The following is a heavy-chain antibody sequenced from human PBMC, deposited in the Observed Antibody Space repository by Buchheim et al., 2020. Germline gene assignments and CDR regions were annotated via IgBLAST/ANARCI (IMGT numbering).Heavy chain of an antibody. V-gene: IGHV3-30*18. J-gene: IGHJ6*02. CDR2: ISYDGSNK. CDR3: AKTDRSSWFGYYYYGMDV. CDR1: GFTFSSYG. D-gene: IGHD6-13*01. Sequence: QVQLVESGGGVVQPGRSLRLSCAASGFTFSSYGMHWVRQAPGKGLEWVAVISYDGSNKYYADSVKGRFTISRANSKNTLYLQMNSLRAEDTAVYYCAKTDRSSWFGYYYYGMDVWGQGTT.